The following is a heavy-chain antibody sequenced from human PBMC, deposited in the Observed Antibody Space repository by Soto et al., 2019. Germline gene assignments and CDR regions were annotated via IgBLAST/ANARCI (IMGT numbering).Heavy chain of an antibody. CDR2: IYYSGST. Sequence: PSETLSLTCTVSGGSISSCGYYWSWIRQHPGKGLEWSGYIYYSGSTYYNPSLKSRVTISVDTSKNQFSLKLSSVTAADTAVYYCARDRVVTATLYYFDYWGQGTLVTVSS. J-gene: IGHJ4*02. D-gene: IGHD2-21*02. CDR1: GGSISSCGYY. V-gene: IGHV4-31*03. CDR3: ARDRVVTATLYYFDY.